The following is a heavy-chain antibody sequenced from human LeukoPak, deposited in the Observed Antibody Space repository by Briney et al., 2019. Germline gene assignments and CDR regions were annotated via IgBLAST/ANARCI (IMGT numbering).Heavy chain of an antibody. V-gene: IGHV3-23*01. CDR1: GFTFSNYV. CDR3: AKAGRLQAVGRWIAY. CDR2: IGGGATT. J-gene: IGHJ4*02. Sequence: GGSLRLSCAASGFTFSNYVMSWVRQAPGKGLEWVSAIGGGATTYYADYVKGRFTICRDNSKNTLYLQMNSLRAEDTAIYDCAKAGRLQAVGRWIAYWGQGNLFTVS. D-gene: IGHD4-11*01.